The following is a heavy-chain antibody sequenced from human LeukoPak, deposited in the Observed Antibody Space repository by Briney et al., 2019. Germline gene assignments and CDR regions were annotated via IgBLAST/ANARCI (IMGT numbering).Heavy chain of an antibody. V-gene: IGHV1-2*02. Sequence: ASVKVSCKASGGTFSSYAISWVRQAPGQGLEWMGWINPNSGGTNYAQKFQGRVTMTRDTSISTAYMELSRLRSDDTAVYYCAMTTVTTFMKFDYWGQGTLVTVSS. D-gene: IGHD4-17*01. CDR3: AMTTVTTFMKFDY. CDR2: INPNSGGT. J-gene: IGHJ4*02. CDR1: GGTFSSYA.